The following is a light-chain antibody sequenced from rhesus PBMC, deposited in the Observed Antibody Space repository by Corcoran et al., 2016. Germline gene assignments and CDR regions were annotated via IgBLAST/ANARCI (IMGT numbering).Light chain of an antibody. V-gene: IGKV1-43*02. Sequence: DIQMTQSPSSLSAAVGDRVTITCRASQGISIYLNWYQQKPGKAPKRLIYKASSWEGGVPSRFSGSGSGTDFTLTLSSLQPDDFAIYYFLQYYSDPYNFGQGTKVDI. CDR1: QGISIY. J-gene: IGKJ2*01. CDR3: LQYYSDPYN. CDR2: KAS.